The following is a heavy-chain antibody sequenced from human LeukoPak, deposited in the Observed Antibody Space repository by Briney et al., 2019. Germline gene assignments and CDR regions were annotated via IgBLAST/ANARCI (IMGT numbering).Heavy chain of an antibody. D-gene: IGHD6-19*01. Sequence: SETQSLTCAVSGYSISSGYYWGWIRQPPGKGLEWIGSIYHSGSTYYNPSLKSRVTISVDTSKNQFSLKLSSVTAADTAVYYCARAISGWSYYFDYWGQGTLVTVSS. J-gene: IGHJ4*02. CDR3: ARAISGWSYYFDY. CDR1: GYSISSGYY. CDR2: IYHSGST. V-gene: IGHV4-38-2*01.